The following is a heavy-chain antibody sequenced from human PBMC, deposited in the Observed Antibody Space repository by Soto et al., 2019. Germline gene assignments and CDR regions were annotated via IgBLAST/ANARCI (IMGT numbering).Heavy chain of an antibody. V-gene: IGHV1-69*13. Sequence: SVELSWAACGGRFDSYARRWVRHAPGQGLEWMGGIIPIFGTANYAQKFQGRVTITADESTRTAYMELSRLRSEDTVVYYCVTAIAARLDFDYWGQGTLVTVSS. CDR1: GGRFDSYA. CDR3: VTAIAARLDFDY. J-gene: IGHJ4*02. D-gene: IGHD6-6*01. CDR2: IIPIFGTA.